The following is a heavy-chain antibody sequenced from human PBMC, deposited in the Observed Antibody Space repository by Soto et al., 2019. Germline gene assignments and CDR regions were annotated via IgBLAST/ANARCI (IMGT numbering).Heavy chain of an antibody. J-gene: IGHJ4*02. D-gene: IGHD1-1*01. CDR1: GFTFSGSA. V-gene: IGHV3-73*01. CDR2: IRSKANSYAT. CDR3: TRLSGTGDY. Sequence: EVQLVESGGGLVQPGGSLKLSCAASGFTFSGSAMHWVRQASGKGLEWVGRIRSKANSYATAYAASVKGRFTISRDDSKNTAYLQMNSLKTEDTTVYYCTRLSGTGDYWGQGTLVTVSS.